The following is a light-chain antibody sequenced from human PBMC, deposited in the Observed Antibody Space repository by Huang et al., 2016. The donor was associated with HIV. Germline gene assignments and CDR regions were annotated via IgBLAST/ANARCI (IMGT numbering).Light chain of an antibody. J-gene: IGKJ4*01. CDR3: QQYDNWPPGLT. CDR2: DTS. V-gene: IGKV3D-15*01. Sequence: EIVMTQSPATLSVSPGGGATMSCRASQNVRSNLAWYQETPGQAPRLLIYDTSTRASGVPARFSGSGSGTEFTLTIGGLQSEDFAVYYCQQYDNWPPGLTFGGGTKVEI. CDR1: QNVRSN.